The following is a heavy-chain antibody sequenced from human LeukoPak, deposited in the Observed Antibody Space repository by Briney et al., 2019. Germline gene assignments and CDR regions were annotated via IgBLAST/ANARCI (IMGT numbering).Heavy chain of an antibody. CDR2: INPSGGST. CDR3: AREGRITIFGVVRHPDY. CDR1: GYTFTSYY. V-gene: IGHV1-46*03. J-gene: IGHJ4*02. Sequence: SVKVSCKASGYTFTSYYMHWVRQAPGQGLEWMGIINPSGGSTSYAQKFQGRVTMTRDTPTSTVYMELSSLRSEDTAVYYCAREGRITIFGVVRHPDYWGQGTLVTVSS. D-gene: IGHD3-3*01.